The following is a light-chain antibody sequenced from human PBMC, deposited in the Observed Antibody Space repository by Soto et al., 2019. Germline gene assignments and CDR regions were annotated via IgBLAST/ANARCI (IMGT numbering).Light chain of an antibody. CDR2: SNN. J-gene: IGLJ2*01. CDR1: NSNIKSNT. V-gene: IGLV1-44*01. CDR3: AAWDDSLNGHVV. Sequence: QAVVTQPPSASGTPGQRVTISCSGSNSNIKSNTVNWYQQLPGTAPNLLIYSNNQRPSGVPDRFSGSKSGTSASLAISGLQSDDEADYYCAAWDDSLNGHVVFGGGTKLTVL.